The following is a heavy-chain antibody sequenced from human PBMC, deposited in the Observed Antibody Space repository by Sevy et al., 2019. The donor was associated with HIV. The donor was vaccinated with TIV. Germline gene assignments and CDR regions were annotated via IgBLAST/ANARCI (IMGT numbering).Heavy chain of an antibody. J-gene: IGHJ4*02. D-gene: IGHD2-15*01. CDR1: GGSISSSSYY. V-gene: IGHV4-39*01. Sequence: SETLSLTCTVSGGSISSSSYYCGWIRQPPGKGLEWIGSIYYSGSTYYNPSLKSRVTISVDTSKNQFSLKLSSVTAADTAVYYCARRRVGSLNFDYWGQGTQVSVSS. CDR3: ARRRVGSLNFDY. CDR2: IYYSGST.